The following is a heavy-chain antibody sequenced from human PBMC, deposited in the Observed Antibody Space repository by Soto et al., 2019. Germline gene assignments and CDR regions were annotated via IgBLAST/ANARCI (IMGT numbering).Heavy chain of an antibody. Sequence: GGSLRLSCLASGFTFSSYAMHWVRQAPGKGLEYVSAISSNGGSTYYADSVKGRFTISRDNSKNTLYLQMSSLRAEDTAVYYCVKVTMVRGVDYWGQGTLVTVSS. D-gene: IGHD3-10*01. V-gene: IGHV3-64D*06. J-gene: IGHJ4*02. CDR1: GFTFSSYA. CDR2: ISSNGGST. CDR3: VKVTMVRGVDY.